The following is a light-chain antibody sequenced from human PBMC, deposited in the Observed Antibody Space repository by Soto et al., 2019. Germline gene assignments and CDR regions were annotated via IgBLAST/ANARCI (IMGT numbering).Light chain of an antibody. J-gene: IGLJ2*01. CDR3: SSYTSSSTSVV. CDR1: SSDVGGYNY. Sequence: QSALTQPASVSGSPGQSITISCTGTSSDVGGYNYVSWYQHHPGKAPKLMIYDVSNRPSGVSNRFSGSKSDNTASLTISGLQAEDEADYYCSSYTSSSTSVVFGRGTKHTVL. CDR2: DVS. V-gene: IGLV2-14*03.